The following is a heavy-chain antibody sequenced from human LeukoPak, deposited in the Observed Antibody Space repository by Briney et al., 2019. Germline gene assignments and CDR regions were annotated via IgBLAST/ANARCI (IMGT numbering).Heavy chain of an antibody. Sequence: GGSLRLSCVASGFTFSNYAMHWVRQAPGKGLEYVSSVNIYGGSTYYANSVKGRFTISRDNSKNTLYLQMGSLRPEDMAVYYCARNAYHDYWGQGTLVTVSS. CDR1: GFTFSNYA. J-gene: IGHJ4*02. CDR2: VNIYGGST. CDR3: ARNAYHDY. D-gene: IGHD3-16*01. V-gene: IGHV3-64*01.